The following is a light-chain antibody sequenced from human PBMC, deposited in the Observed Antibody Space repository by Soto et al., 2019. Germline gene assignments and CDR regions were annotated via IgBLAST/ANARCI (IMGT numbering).Light chain of an antibody. CDR2: DAS. Sequence: EIVLTQSPATLSLSPGERATLSCRASPSVSSYLAWYQQKPGQAPRLLIYDASNRATGIPARFSGSGFGTYFTLTISSLKPEDFAVYYCQQRSNWPPYTVGQGTKLVIK. CDR3: QQRSNWPPYT. J-gene: IGKJ2*01. V-gene: IGKV3-11*01. CDR1: PSVSSY.